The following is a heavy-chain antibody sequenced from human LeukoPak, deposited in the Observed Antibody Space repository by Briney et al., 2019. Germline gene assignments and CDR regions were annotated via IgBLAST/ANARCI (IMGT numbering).Heavy chain of an antibody. CDR2: IYYIGSA. D-gene: IGHD5-18*01. J-gene: IGHJ4*02. V-gene: IGHV4-30-4*08. CDR1: GGSINSGDYY. Sequence: SETLSLTCTVSGGSINSGDYYWSWIRQPPGKGLEWIGYIYYIGSAYYNPSLKSRVTISLDTSKNQFSLKLSSVTAADTAVYYCARDSRWGIQLWDYFDYWGQGTLVTVSS. CDR3: ARDSRWGIQLWDYFDY.